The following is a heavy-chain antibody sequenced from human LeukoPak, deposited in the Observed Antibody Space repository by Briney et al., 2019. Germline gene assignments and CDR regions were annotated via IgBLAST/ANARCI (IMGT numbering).Heavy chain of an antibody. V-gene: IGHV3-7*01. CDR1: GFTFSSYW. CDR3: ARDPPGVRGVIRPASAPERYYYYYMDV. D-gene: IGHD3-10*01. CDR2: IKQDGSEK. J-gene: IGHJ6*03. Sequence: GGSLRLSCAASGFTFSSYWMSWVRQAPGKGLEWVANIKQDGSEKYYVHSVKGRFTISRDNAKNSLFLQMNSLRAEDTAVYYCARDPPGVRGVIRPASAPERYYYYYMDVWGKGTTVTVSS.